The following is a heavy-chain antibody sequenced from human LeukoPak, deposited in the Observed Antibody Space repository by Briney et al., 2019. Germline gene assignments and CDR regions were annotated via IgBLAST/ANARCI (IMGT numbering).Heavy chain of an antibody. CDR3: AKTELAYCGGDCYPPYYFDY. CDR2: IYYSGST. J-gene: IGHJ4*02. Sequence: SETLSLTCAVYGGSFSGYYWSWIRQPPGKGLEWIGYIYYSGSTNYNPSLKSRVTISVDTSKNQFSLKLSSVTAADTAVYYCAKTELAYCGGDCYPPYYFDYWGQGTLVTVSS. CDR1: GGSFSGYY. D-gene: IGHD2-21*02. V-gene: IGHV4-59*01.